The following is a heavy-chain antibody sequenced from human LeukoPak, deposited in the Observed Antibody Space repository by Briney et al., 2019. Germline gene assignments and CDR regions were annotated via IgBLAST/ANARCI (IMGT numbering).Heavy chain of an antibody. V-gene: IGHV1-46*01. Sequence: ASVKVSCKASGYTVTSYYMHWVRQAPGQGLEWMEILNPSGGSTSYAQKFQGRATLTRATSTSTVYMELSSLRSEDTAVYYCASVYNYGMGVWGQGTTVIVSS. CDR1: GYTVTSYY. CDR3: ASVYNYGMGV. CDR2: LNPSGGST. J-gene: IGHJ6*02.